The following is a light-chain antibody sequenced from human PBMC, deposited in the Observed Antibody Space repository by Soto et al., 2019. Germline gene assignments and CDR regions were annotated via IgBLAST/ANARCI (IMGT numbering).Light chain of an antibody. V-gene: IGLV2-11*01. CDR1: SSDVGGYNY. Sequence: QSALTQPRSVSGSPGQSVTISCTGTSSDVGGYNYVSWYQQHPGKAPILVIYDVSNRPSGVPDRFSGYKSANTASLTIAGLQAEDEADYYCGSYAGTSLWVFGGGTKLTVL. J-gene: IGLJ3*02. CDR2: DVS. CDR3: GSYAGTSLWV.